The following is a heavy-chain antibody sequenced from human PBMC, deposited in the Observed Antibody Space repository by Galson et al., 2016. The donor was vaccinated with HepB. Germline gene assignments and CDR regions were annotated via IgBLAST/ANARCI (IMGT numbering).Heavy chain of an antibody. D-gene: IGHD5-12*01. J-gene: IGHJ4*02. Sequence: SLRLSCAASGFTFSSYGMHWVRQAPGKGLEWVAMISYDGTNRYYADSVKGRFTISKDNSKNTLFLQMNSLRGEDTAVYYCARDGLMIVATPYYLDYWGQGTLVTVSS. CDR1: GFTFSSYG. V-gene: IGHV3-30*03. CDR3: ARDGLMIVATPYYLDY. CDR2: ISYDGTNR.